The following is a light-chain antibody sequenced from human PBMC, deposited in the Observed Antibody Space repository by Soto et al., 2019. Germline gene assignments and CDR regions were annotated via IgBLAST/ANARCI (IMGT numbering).Light chain of an antibody. CDR3: QQSYSTPYT. CDR1: QSISSY. V-gene: IGKV1-39*01. CDR2: AAS. Sequence: DRVTITCRASQSISSYLNWYQQKPGKAPKLLIYAASSLQSGVPSRFSGSGSGTDFTLTISSLQPEDFATYYCQQSYSTPYTFGQGTKVDIK. J-gene: IGKJ2*01.